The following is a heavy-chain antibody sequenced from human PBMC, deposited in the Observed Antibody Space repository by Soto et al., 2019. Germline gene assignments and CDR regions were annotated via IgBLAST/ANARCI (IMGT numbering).Heavy chain of an antibody. CDR1: GFTFSTYS. CDR2: ISSSSSTI. D-gene: IGHD3-3*01. CDR3: ASLEATVLDY. J-gene: IGHJ4*02. Sequence: VHLVESGGGLVQPGGSLRLSCAASGFTFSTYSMNWVRQAPGKGLEWVSYISSSSSTIYYADSVKGRFTISRDNAKNSLYLQMNSLRDEDTAVYYCASLEATVLDYWGQGTLVTVSS. V-gene: IGHV3-48*02.